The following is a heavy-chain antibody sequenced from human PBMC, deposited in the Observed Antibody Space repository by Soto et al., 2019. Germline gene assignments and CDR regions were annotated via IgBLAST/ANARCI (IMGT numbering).Heavy chain of an antibody. V-gene: IGHV4-59*01. CDR1: GGSISIYY. CDR2: IYYSGST. Sequence: SDTLSLTCTVSGGSISIYYWSWIRQPPGKGLEWIGYIYYSGSTNYNPSLKSRVTISVDTSKNQFSLKLSSVTAADTAVYYCARVSRERSYYFDYWGQRTLVTVPS. J-gene: IGHJ4*02. D-gene: IGHD1-1*01. CDR3: ARVSRERSYYFDY.